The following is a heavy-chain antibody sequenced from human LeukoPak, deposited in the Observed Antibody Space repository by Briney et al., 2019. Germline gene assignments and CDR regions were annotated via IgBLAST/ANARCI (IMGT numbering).Heavy chain of an antibody. D-gene: IGHD6-13*01. V-gene: IGHV5-51*01. CDR3: ARRIAAAVNDGFDI. CDR2: IYPGDSDT. CDR1: GYSFPTYW. Sequence: GESLKISCKGSGYSFPTYWIAWVRQMPGKGLEWMGIIYPGDSDTRYSPSFQGQVTISADKSISTAYLQWSSLKASDTAMYYCARRIAAAVNDGFDIWGQGTMVTVSS. J-gene: IGHJ3*02.